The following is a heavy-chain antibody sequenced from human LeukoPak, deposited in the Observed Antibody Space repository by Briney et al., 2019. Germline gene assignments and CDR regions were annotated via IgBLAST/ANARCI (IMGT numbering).Heavy chain of an antibody. J-gene: IGHJ4*02. Sequence: GGSLRLSCAASGFTFSSYWMSWVRQAPGKGLEWVANIKQDGSEKYYVDSVKGRFTISRDNAKNPLSLQMNSLRAEDTAVYYCARDRSSWPDFDYWGQGTLVTVSS. D-gene: IGHD6-13*01. CDR2: IKQDGSEK. V-gene: IGHV3-7*01. CDR3: ARDRSSWPDFDY. CDR1: GFTFSSYW.